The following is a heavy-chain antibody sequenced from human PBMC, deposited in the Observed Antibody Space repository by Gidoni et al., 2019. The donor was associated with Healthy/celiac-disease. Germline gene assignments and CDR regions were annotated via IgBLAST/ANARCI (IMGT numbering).Heavy chain of an antibody. CDR2: ISGSGGST. Sequence: EVQLLASGGGLVQPGGSLRLSCAASGFTFRSYAMSWVSQAPGKGREWVSAISGSGGSTYYADSVKGRFTIARDNSKNTLYLQMNSLRAEDTAVYYCAKSWIVVVPAARPYYYGMDVWGQGTTVTVSS. V-gene: IGHV3-23*01. CDR3: AKSWIVVVPAARPYYYGMDV. D-gene: IGHD2-2*01. J-gene: IGHJ6*02. CDR1: GFTFRSYA.